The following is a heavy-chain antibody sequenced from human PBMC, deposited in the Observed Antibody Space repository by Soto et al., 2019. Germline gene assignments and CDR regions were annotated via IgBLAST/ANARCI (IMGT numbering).Heavy chain of an antibody. CDR3: ARSLNTVYGSGSFPFDY. CDR1: GGSISSYY. CDR2: IYYRGST. J-gene: IGHJ4*02. Sequence: PSETLSLTCAVSGGSISSYYWSWIRQHPGKGLECSGFIYYRGSTYYNPSLKSRATISVDTSNNQFSLNLVSVTPAVTAVYYCARSLNTVYGSGSFPFDYWGQGTLVTVSS. D-gene: IGHD3-10*01. V-gene: IGHV4-31*11.